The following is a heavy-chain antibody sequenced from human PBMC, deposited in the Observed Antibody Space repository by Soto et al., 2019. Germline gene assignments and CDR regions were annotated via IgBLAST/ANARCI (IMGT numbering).Heavy chain of an antibody. V-gene: IGHV3-30-3*01. CDR3: ARDSYDFWSGYYTGDYYYGMDV. CDR2: ISYDGSNK. J-gene: IGHJ6*02. Sequence: ESGGGVVQPGRSLRLSCAASGFTFSSYAMHWVRQAPGKGLEWVAVISYDGSNKYYADSVKGRFTISRDNSKNTLYLQMNSLRAEDTAVYYCARDSYDFWSGYYTGDYYYGMDVWGQGTTVTVSS. CDR1: GFTFSSYA. D-gene: IGHD3-3*01.